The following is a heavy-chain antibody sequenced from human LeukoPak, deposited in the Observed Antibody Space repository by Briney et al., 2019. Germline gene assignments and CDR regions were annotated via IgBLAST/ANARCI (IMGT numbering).Heavy chain of an antibody. CDR3: ARAQSELQYYFDY. D-gene: IGHD3-10*01. V-gene: IGHV3-21*01. CDR2: ISSSSSGSYN. CDR1: GFTFGIYC. Sequence: GGSLRLSCEASGFTFGIYCMNWVRQAPGKGLEWVSSISSSSSGSYNYYADSVKGRFTISRDNAKNSLYLQMDRLRAEDTAMYYCARAQSELQYYFDYWGQGTLVTVSS. J-gene: IGHJ4*02.